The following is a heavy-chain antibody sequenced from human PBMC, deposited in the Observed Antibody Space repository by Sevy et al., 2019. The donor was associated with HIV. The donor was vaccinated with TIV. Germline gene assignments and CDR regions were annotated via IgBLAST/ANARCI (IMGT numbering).Heavy chain of an antibody. J-gene: IGHJ4*02. CDR3: ARVQDSYFDY. CDR2: IYYSGST. D-gene: IGHD3-22*01. CDR1: GGSISSYY. V-gene: IGHV4-59*01. Sequence: SETLSLTCTVSGGSISSYYWSWIRQPPGKGLEWVGYIYYSGSTNYNPSLKSRVTISVDTSKNQFSLKLSSVTAADTAVYYCARVQDSYFDYWGQGTLVTVSS.